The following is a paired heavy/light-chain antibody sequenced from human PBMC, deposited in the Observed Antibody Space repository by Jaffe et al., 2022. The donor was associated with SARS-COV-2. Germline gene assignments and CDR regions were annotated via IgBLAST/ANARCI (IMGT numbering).Heavy chain of an antibody. CDR1: GFTFSSYA. J-gene: IGHJ4*02. D-gene: IGHD5-12*01. CDR3: AKHSGYDPLTHRGTPFDF. CDR2: ISGSGGST. V-gene: IGHV3-23*01. Sequence: EMQLLESGGGLVQPGGSLRLSCSASGFTFSSYAMSWVRQAPGKGLEWVSAISGSGGSTYYSDSVKGRFTISRDNSKNTLYLQINSLRAEDTAVYYCAKHSGYDPLTHRGTPFDFWGQGTLVTVSS.
Light chain of an antibody. CDR1: SSDLGGYNY. V-gene: IGLV2-14*03. CDR3: SSYTSSSTLYV. J-gene: IGLJ1*01. Sequence: QSALTQPASVSGSPGQSITISCTGTSSDLGGYNYFSWYQQLPGKAPKLVIYEVSNRPLGVSNRFSGSKSGNTASLTISGLQAEDEADYYCSSYTSSSTLYVFGAGTKVTVL. CDR2: EVS.